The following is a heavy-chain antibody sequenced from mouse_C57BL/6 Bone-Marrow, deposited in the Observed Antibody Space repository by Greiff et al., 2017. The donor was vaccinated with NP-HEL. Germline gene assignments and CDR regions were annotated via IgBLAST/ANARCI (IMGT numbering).Heavy chain of an antibody. CDR1: GYSITSGYY. CDR2: ISYDGSN. J-gene: IGHJ3*01. D-gene: IGHD1-1*01. Sequence: ESGPGLVKPSPSLSLTCSVTGYSITSGYYWNWIRQFPGNKLEWMGYISYDGSNNYNPSLKNRISITRDTSKNQFFLKLNSVTTEDTATYYCARDYGSSYPAWFAYWGQGTLVTVSA. V-gene: IGHV3-6*01. CDR3: ARDYGSSYPAWFAY.